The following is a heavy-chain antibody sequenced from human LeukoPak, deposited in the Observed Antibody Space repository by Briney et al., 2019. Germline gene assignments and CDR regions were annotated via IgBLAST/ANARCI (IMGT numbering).Heavy chain of an antibody. Sequence: SVTVSCKASGGTFISYAISWVRQAPGQGLEWMGRIIPIFGIANYAQKFQGRVTITADKSTSTAYMELSSLRSEDTAVYYCARDAAYCGGDCPFDYWGQGTLVTVSS. V-gene: IGHV1-69*04. D-gene: IGHD2-21*02. CDR3: ARDAAYCGGDCPFDY. CDR1: GGTFISYA. CDR2: IIPIFGIA. J-gene: IGHJ4*02.